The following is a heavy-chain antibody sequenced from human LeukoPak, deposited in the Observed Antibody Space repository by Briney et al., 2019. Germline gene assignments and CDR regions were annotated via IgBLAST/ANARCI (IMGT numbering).Heavy chain of an antibody. D-gene: IGHD3-22*01. J-gene: IGHJ4*02. Sequence: SETLSLTCTVSGGSISSYYWSWIRQPPGKGLEWIGYIYYSGSTNYNPSLKSRVTISVDTSKNQFSLKLSSVTAADTAVYYCAREPYYYDSSGNFDYWGQGTLVTVSS. CDR2: IYYSGST. V-gene: IGHV4-59*12. CDR1: GGSISSYY. CDR3: AREPYYYDSSGNFDY.